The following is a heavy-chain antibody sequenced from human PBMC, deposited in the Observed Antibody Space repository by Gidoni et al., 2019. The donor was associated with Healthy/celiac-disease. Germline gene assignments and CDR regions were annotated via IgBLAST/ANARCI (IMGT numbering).Heavy chain of an antibody. CDR3: AKEAFWSGYYFLDY. Sequence: EVQLVESGGGLVQPGRSLRLSCAASGFTFADYAMHWVRQAPGKGLEWVSGISWNSGSIGYADSVKGRFTISRDNAKNSLYLQMNSLRAEDTALYYCAKEAFWSGYYFLDYWGQGTLVTVSS. J-gene: IGHJ4*02. D-gene: IGHD3-3*01. CDR1: GFTFADYA. V-gene: IGHV3-9*01. CDR2: ISWNSGSI.